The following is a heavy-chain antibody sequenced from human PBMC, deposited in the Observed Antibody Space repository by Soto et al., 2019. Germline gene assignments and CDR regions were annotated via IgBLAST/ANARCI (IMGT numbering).Heavy chain of an antibody. CDR2: MYFGGSF. CDR1: GASVSHGY. J-gene: IGHJ5*02. D-gene: IGHD3-22*01. V-gene: IGHV4-59*02. Sequence: PSETLSLTCNVSGASVSHGYWSWIRQPPGKGLEWIGFMYFGGSFNYNPSLKSRATISVETSKNQFSMKLTSVTASDTAVYYCARSHYDSTGFAVDPWGQGTLVTVS. CDR3: ARSHYDSTGFAVDP.